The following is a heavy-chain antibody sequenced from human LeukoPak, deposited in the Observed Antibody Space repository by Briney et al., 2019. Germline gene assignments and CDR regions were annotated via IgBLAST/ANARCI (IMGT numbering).Heavy chain of an antibody. J-gene: IGHJ4*02. Sequence: GGSLRLSRAASGFTFSDYSMNWVRQAPGKGLEWVSVIYSGGNAYYTGSVKGRFTISRDNSKNTLYLQMNSLRAEDTAVYYCARDRLDYDSSGYYSVYWGQGTLVTVSS. CDR2: IYSGGNA. V-gene: IGHV3-66*01. D-gene: IGHD3-22*01. CDR3: ARDRLDYDSSGYYSVY. CDR1: GFTFSDYS.